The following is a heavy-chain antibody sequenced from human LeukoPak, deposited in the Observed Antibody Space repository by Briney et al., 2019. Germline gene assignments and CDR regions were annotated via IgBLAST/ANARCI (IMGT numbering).Heavy chain of an antibody. V-gene: IGHV1-2*02. J-gene: IGHJ4*02. D-gene: IGHD2-8*01. CDR3: ARVGIMAAPLLFDY. CDR1: GYTLTELS. Sequence: ASVKVSCKVSGYTLTELSMHWVRQAPGQGLEWMGWINPNSGGTNYAQKFQGRVTMTRDTSISTAYMELSRLRSDDTAVYYCARVGIMAAPLLFDYWGQGTLVTVSS. CDR2: INPNSGGT.